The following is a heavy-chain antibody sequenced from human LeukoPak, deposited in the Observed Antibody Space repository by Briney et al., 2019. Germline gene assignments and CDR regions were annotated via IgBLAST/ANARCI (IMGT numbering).Heavy chain of an antibody. V-gene: IGHV3-33*06. CDR3: AKALRPTYYYDSSGYPDAFDI. Sequence: GRSLRLSCAASGFTFSSYGMHWVRQAPGKGLEWVAVIWYDGSNKYYADSVKGRFTISRVNSKNTLYLQMNSLRAEDTAVYYCAKALRPTYYYDSSGYPDAFDIWGQGTMVTVSS. J-gene: IGHJ3*02. CDR2: IWYDGSNK. CDR1: GFTFSSYG. D-gene: IGHD3-22*01.